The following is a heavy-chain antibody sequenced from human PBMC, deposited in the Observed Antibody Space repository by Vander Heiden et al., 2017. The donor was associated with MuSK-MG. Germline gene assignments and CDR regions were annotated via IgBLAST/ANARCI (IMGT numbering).Heavy chain of an antibody. V-gene: IGHV3-30*03. J-gene: IGHJ4*02. Sequence: QVQLVESGGGVVQPGRSLRLSCAASGFTFSSYGMHGVRQAPGKGLEWVAVISYDGSNKYYADSVKGRFTISRDNSKNTLYLQMNSLRAEDTAVYYCVLPNDFGGYSYFDYWGQGTLVTVSS. CDR2: ISYDGSNK. D-gene: IGHD3-3*01. CDR1: GFTFSSYG. CDR3: VLPNDFGGYSYFDY.